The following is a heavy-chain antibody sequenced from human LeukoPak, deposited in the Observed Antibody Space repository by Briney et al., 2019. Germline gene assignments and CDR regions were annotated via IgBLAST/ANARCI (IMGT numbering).Heavy chain of an antibody. Sequence: PGGSLRLSCAVSGFTFSAYSMNWVRQAPGKGLEWVSSITSDGSHMSYADSMKGRFTISRDNAKDLLSLQMNNLRAEDTAVYYCARARAARAYYYYGMDVWGQGTTVTVSS. CDR3: ARARAARAYYYYGMDV. D-gene: IGHD3-10*01. V-gene: IGHV3-21*06. CDR1: GFTFSAYS. CDR2: ITSDGSHM. J-gene: IGHJ6*02.